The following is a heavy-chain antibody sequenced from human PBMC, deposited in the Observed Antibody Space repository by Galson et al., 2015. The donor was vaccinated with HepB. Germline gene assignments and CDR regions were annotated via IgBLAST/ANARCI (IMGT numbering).Heavy chain of an antibody. CDR1: GFIFTNHA. D-gene: IGHD1-26*01. V-gene: IGHV3-30-3*01. CDR3: ARDIGVGGTLGVPDC. CDR2: ISYDGTYR. Sequence: SLRLSCAASGFIFTNHAMHWIRQAPGKPLEFVAAISYDGTYRPDADSAKGRFTISRDNSKNMLYLQMNSLRVEDTAMYYCARDIGVGGTLGVPDCWGQGALATVSS. J-gene: IGHJ4*02.